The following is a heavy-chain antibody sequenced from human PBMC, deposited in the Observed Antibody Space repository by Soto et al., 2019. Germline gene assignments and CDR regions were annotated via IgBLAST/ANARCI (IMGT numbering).Heavy chain of an antibody. J-gene: IGHJ6*02. Sequence: EVQLLESGGNLVQPGGSLRLSCAASGFTFSDYAMSWVRQAPGKGLEWLSAISGAAISTYYADSVKGRFTISRDNSKTTLYLHLNRLRAEDTAVYYCAKNYGFSSGWSYVNGLDVWGRGTTVRVSS. D-gene: IGHD6-19*01. CDR2: ISGAAIST. CDR1: GFTFSDYA. CDR3: AKNYGFSSGWSYVNGLDV. V-gene: IGHV3-23*01.